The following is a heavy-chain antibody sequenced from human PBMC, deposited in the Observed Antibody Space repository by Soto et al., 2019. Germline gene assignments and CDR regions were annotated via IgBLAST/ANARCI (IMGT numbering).Heavy chain of an antibody. J-gene: IGHJ6*02. CDR3: AKALGFFIIVVCYPTGGYYYYGMDV. D-gene: IGHD2-8*01. Sequence: GGSLRLSCAASGFTFSSYAMSWVRQAPGKGLEWVSAISGSGGSTYYADSVKGRFTISRDNSKNTLYLQMNSLRAEDTAVYYSAKALGFFIIVVCYPTGGYYYYGMDVWGQGTTVTVSS. CDR1: GFTFSSYA. V-gene: IGHV3-23*01. CDR2: ISGSGGST.